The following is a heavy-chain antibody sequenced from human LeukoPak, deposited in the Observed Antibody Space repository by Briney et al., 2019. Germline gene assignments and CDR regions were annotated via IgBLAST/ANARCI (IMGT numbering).Heavy chain of an antibody. V-gene: IGHV3-30*04. J-gene: IGHJ4*02. CDR3: ARAGYFGPSSGYSTPFDY. Sequence: GSLRLSCAASGFTFSSYAMHWVRQAPGKGLEWVAVISYDGSNKYYADSVKGRFTISRDNSKNTLYLQMNSLRAEDTAVYYCARAGYFGPSSGYSTPFDYWGQGTLVTVSS. D-gene: IGHD3-22*01. CDR1: GFTFSSYA. CDR2: ISYDGSNK.